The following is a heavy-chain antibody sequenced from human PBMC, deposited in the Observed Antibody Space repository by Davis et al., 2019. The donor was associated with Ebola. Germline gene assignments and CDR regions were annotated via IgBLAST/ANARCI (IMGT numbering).Heavy chain of an antibody. V-gene: IGHV3-64D*08. CDR3: VKDYSNKRPYYDGMDV. CDR1: GFTFSSYA. Sequence: GGSLRLSCSASGFTFSSYAMHWVRQAPGKGLEYVSAISSIGGSTYYADSVKGRFTISRDNSKNTLYLQMSSLRAEDTAVYYCVKDYSNKRPYYDGMDVWGQGTTVTVSS. J-gene: IGHJ6*02. D-gene: IGHD4-11*01. CDR2: ISSIGGST.